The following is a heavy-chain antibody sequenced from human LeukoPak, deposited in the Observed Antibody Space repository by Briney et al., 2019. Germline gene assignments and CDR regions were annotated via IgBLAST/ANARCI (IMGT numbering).Heavy chain of an antibody. J-gene: IGHJ6*03. CDR2: INSDGSST. V-gene: IGHV3-74*01. D-gene: IGHD2-2*01. CDR3: ARAGYCSSTSCYHYYYMDV. CDR1: GFTFSSYW. Sequence: GGSLRLSCAASGFTFSSYWMHWVRQAPGKGLVWVSRINSDGSSTSYADSVKGRFTISRDNAKNTLYLQMNSVRAEDTAVYYCARAGYCSSTSCYHYYYMDVWGKGTAVTVSS.